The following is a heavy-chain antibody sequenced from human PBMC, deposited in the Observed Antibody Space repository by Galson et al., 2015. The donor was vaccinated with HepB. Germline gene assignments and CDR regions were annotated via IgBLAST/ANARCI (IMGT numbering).Heavy chain of an antibody. V-gene: IGHV3-30*04. CDR3: AREGRGDYETFFDY. D-gene: IGHD4-17*01. J-gene: IGHJ4*02. CDR2: ISYDGSNK. Sequence: SLRLSCAASGFTFSSYAMHWVRQAPGKGLEWVAVISYDGSNKYYADSVKGRFTISRDNSKNTLYLQMNSLRAEDTAVYYCAREGRGDYETFFDYWGQGTLVTVSS. CDR1: GFTFSSYA.